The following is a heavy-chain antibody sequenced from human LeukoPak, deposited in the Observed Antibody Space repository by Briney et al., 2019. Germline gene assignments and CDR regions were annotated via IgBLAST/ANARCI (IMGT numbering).Heavy chain of an antibody. Sequence: ASVKVSCKVSGYTLTELSMHWVRQAPGKGLEWMGGFDPEDGETIYAQKFQGRVTMTEDTSTDTAYMELSSLRSEDTAVYYCATGRGSYGPSRPYQHWGQGTLVTVSS. CDR2: FDPEDGET. CDR3: ATGRGSYGPSRPYQH. CDR1: GYTLTELS. J-gene: IGHJ1*01. V-gene: IGHV1-24*01. D-gene: IGHD3-16*01.